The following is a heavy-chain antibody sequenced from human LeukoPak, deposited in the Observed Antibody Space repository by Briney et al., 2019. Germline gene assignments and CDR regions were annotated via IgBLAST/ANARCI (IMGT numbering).Heavy chain of an antibody. CDR1: GFTFSSYA. J-gene: IGHJ4*02. V-gene: IGHV3-23*01. CDR3: AKADVLLWFGELWAFDY. Sequence: GGSLRLSCAASGFTFSSYAMSWVRQAPWKGLEWVSGISGSGSGGSTYYADSVKGRFTISRDNSKNTLYLQMNSLRAEDTAVYYCAKADVLLWFGELWAFDYWGQGTLVTVSS. CDR2: ISGSGSGGST. D-gene: IGHD3-10*01.